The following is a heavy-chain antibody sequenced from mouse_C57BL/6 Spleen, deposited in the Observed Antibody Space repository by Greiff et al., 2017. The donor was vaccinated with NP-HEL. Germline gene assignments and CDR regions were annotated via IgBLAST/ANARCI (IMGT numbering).Heavy chain of an antibody. CDR1: GFTFSSYG. J-gene: IGHJ2*01. CDR2: ISSGGSYT. V-gene: IGHV5-6*01. Sequence: EVKLMESGGDLVKPGGSLKLSCAASGFTFSSYGMSWVRQTPDKRLEWVATISSGGSYTYYPDSVKGRFTISRDNAKNTLYLQMSSLKSEDTAMYYCASLFDYWGQGTTLTVSS. CDR3: ASLFDY.